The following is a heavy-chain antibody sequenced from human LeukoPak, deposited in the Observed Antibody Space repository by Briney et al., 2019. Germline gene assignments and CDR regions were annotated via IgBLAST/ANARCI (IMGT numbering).Heavy chain of an antibody. D-gene: IGHD3-16*01. CDR2: ISSSGSTI. CDR1: GFTFSSYE. CDR3: ARDGGIMTPDAFDI. Sequence: GGSLRLSCAASGFTFSSYEMNWVRKAPGKGLEWVSYISSSGSTIYYADSVKGRFTISRDNAKNSLYLQMNSLRAEDTAVYYCARDGGIMTPDAFDIWGQGTMVTVSS. V-gene: IGHV3-48*03. J-gene: IGHJ3*02.